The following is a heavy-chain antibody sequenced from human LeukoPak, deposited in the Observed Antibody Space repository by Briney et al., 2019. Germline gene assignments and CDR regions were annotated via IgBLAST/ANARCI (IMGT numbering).Heavy chain of an antibody. CDR3: AREWAGPSFDY. CDR1: GFTFSSYW. V-gene: IGHV3-7*01. Sequence: HPGGYLRLSCAASGFTFSSYWMSWVRQARGKGLEWVANIKQDGSEKSYVDSVKGRFTISRDNTKNSLYLQMNSLRAEDTAVYFCAREWAGPSFDYWGQGTLVTVSS. J-gene: IGHJ4*02. CDR2: IKQDGSEK. D-gene: IGHD6-19*01.